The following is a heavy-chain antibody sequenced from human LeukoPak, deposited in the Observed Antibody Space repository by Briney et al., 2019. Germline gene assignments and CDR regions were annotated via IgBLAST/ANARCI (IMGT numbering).Heavy chain of an antibody. CDR2: IYYSGST. CDR1: GVSINSYY. V-gene: IGHV4-59*01. J-gene: IGHJ4*02. CDR3: ARGTSGYRRGSFDY. Sequence: PSETLSLTCTVSGVSINSYYWSWIRQPPGKGLEWIGYIYYSGSTNYNPSLKSRVTISLDTSNNQFSLKLSSVTAADTAVYYCARGTSGYRRGSFDYWGQGTLVTVSS. D-gene: IGHD3-22*01.